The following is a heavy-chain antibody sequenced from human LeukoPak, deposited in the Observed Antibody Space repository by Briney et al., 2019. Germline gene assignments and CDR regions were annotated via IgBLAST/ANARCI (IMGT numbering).Heavy chain of an antibody. Sequence: TGGSLRLSCAASGFTFSSYAMSWVRQAPGKGLEWVSAISGSGGSTYYADSVKGRFTISRDNSKNTLYLQMNSLRAEDTAVYYCLTGIAVAGDCWGQGTLVTVSS. CDR1: GFTFSSYA. CDR2: ISGSGGST. D-gene: IGHD6-19*01. J-gene: IGHJ4*02. CDR3: LTGIAVAGDC. V-gene: IGHV3-23*01.